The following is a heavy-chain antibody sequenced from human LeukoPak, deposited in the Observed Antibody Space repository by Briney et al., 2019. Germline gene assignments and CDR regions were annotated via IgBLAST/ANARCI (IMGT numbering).Heavy chain of an antibody. J-gene: IGHJ4*02. D-gene: IGHD6-19*01. CDR1: GFTFSSYS. CDR3: ARGGLSAVAGRFDY. Sequence: PGGSLRLSCAASGFTFSSYSMNWVRQAPGTGLEWVSSISSSSTYINYADPVKGRFTISRDNAKNSLYLQMNSLRAEDTAVYYCARGGLSAVAGRFDYWGQGTLVTVSS. V-gene: IGHV3-21*04. CDR2: ISSSSTYI.